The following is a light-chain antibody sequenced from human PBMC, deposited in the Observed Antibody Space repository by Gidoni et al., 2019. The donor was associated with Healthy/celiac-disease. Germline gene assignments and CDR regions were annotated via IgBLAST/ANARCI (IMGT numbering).Light chain of an antibody. CDR2: GAS. V-gene: IGKV3-15*01. CDR3: QQYNNWPYT. J-gene: IGKJ2*01. CDR1: QSVSRS. Sequence: EIVMTQSPATLSVSPGERATLSCRASQSVSRSLAWYQQNPGQAPRLLIYGASTRATGIPARFSGSGSGTEFTLTISSLQSEDFAVYYCQQYNNWPYTFGQGTELEI.